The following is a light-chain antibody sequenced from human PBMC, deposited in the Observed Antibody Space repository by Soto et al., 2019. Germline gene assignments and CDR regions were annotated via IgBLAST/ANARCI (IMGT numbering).Light chain of an antibody. CDR1: QSVSSY. Sequence: EIVLTQSPATLSLSPGERATLSCRASQSVSSYLAWYQQKPAQPPRLLIYDASNRATGIPARFSGSGSGTDFTLTISSLEPEDFAVYYCQQRSNWPPWTFGQGSKVEIK. CDR3: QQRSNWPPWT. V-gene: IGKV3-11*01. CDR2: DAS. J-gene: IGKJ1*01.